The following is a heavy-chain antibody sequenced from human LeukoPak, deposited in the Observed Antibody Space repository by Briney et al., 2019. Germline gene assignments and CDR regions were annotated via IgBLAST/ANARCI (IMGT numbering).Heavy chain of an antibody. J-gene: IGHJ4*02. CDR3: AQDTGYGSGSLISHFDY. Sequence: GGSLRLSCAASGFTFSSYGMHWVRQAPGKGLEWVAVIWYDGSNKYYADSVKGRFTISRDNSKNTLYLQMNGLRAEDTALYYCAQDTGYGSGSLISHFDYWGQGTLVTVSS. D-gene: IGHD3-10*01. V-gene: IGHV3-33*06. CDR2: IWYDGSNK. CDR1: GFTFSSYG.